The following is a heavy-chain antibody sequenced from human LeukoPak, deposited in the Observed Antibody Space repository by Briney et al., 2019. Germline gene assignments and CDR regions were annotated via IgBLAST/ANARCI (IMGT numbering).Heavy chain of an antibody. J-gene: IGHJ4*02. V-gene: IGHV3-7*01. CDR2: IKHDGSVK. Sequence: GGSLRLSCAASGFTFSSYWMSWVRQAPGKGLEWVANIKHDGSVKYYVDSVKGRFTISRDNAKNSLYLQMNSLRDEDSAVYYCARDQGIFDYWGQGTLVTVSS. CDR3: ARDQGIFDY. CDR1: GFTFSSYW.